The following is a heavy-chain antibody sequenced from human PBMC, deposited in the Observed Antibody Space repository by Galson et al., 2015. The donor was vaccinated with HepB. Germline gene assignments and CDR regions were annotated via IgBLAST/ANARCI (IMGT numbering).Heavy chain of an antibody. CDR1: GFPFSTFG. D-gene: IGHD4/OR15-4a*01. V-gene: IGHV3-33*01. CDR3: ARVGGDYGTFEYFLDH. CDR2: IWHSGTNK. J-gene: IGHJ4*02. Sequence: SLRLSCAASGFPFSTFGMHWVRQAPGRGLEWVAVIWHSGTNKYYADSVKGRFTISRDNSKNTLDLQMNSLRAEDTAVYYCARVGGDYGTFEYFLDHWGQGTLVTVSS.